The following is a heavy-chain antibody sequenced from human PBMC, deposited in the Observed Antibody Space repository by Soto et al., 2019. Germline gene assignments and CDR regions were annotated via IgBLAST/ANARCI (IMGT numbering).Heavy chain of an antibody. J-gene: IGHJ4*02. CDR1: GFTFSSYG. V-gene: IGHV3-33*01. CDR2: IWYDGSNK. D-gene: IGHD2-2*01. CDR3: ARGQGYCISTSCYDFDY. Sequence: QVQLVESGGGVVQPGRSLRLSCAASGFTFSSYGMHWVRQAPGKGLEWVAVIWYDGSNKYYADSVKGRFTISRDNSKNTLYLQMNSLRAEDTAVYYCARGQGYCISTSCYDFDYWGQGTLGTVSS.